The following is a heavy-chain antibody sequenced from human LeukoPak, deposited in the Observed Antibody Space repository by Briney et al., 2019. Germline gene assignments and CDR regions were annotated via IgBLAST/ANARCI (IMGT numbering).Heavy chain of an antibody. D-gene: IGHD5-24*01. V-gene: IGHV3-7*05. CDR1: GFTLSSFW. CDR2: IKEDAREK. CDR3: ARDIGYNTFDY. J-gene: IGHJ4*02. Sequence: GGSLRLSCAASGFTLSSFWMSWVRQAPGKGLEWVGNIKEDAREKYYADSVKGRFTISRYNAKNSLYLQMNSLRAEDTAVYYCARDIGYNTFDYWGQGTLVTVSS.